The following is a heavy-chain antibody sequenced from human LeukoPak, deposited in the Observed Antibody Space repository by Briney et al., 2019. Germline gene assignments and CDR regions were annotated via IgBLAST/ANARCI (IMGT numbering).Heavy chain of an antibody. V-gene: IGHV3-7*04. CDR1: GFTFSNSW. CDR2: INQDGSEK. J-gene: IGHJ4*02. Sequence: PGGSLRLSCAASGFTFSNSWMTWVRQAPGKGLEWVANINQDGSEKYYVDSVKGRFTISRDNAKNSLYLQMNSLRGEDTAVYYCARDDGWYGKRYWGRGTLVTVSS. CDR3: ARDDGWYGKRY. D-gene: IGHD6-19*01.